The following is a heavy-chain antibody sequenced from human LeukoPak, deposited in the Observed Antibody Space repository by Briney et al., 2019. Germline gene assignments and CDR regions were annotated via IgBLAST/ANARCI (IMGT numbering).Heavy chain of an antibody. J-gene: IGHJ5*02. CDR3: ARASLYCSGGTCYEVWFDP. CDR2: ISRRSGTI. CDR1: GFTFSSYG. V-gene: IGHV3-48*02. Sequence: GGSLRLSCAASGFTFSSYGMNWVRQAPGKGLEWASYISRRSGTIYYADSVRGRFTISRDNAKNSLYLQMNSLRDEDTAVYYCARASLYCSGGTCYEVWFDPWGQGTLVTVSS. D-gene: IGHD2-15*01.